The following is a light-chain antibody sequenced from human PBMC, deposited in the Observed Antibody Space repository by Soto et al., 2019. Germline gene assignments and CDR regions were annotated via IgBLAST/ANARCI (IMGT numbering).Light chain of an antibody. J-gene: IGLJ1*01. Sequence: QSVLTQPASVSGSPGQSITISCSGASSGIGAYNYVSWYQQHPGKAPKVLIYEVNNRPSGVSDRFSGSKSDNTASLTISGLQAQHEADYYCTSFTITYTRVFGTGTKGTVL. CDR2: EVN. V-gene: IGLV2-14*01. CDR3: TSFTITYTRV. CDR1: SSGIGAYNY.